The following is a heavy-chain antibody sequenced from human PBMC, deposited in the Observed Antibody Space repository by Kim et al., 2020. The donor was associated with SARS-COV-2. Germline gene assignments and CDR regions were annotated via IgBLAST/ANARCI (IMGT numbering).Heavy chain of an antibody. D-gene: IGHD4-17*01. J-gene: IGHJ4*02. CDR1: GFTFSSYE. V-gene: IGHV3-48*03. Sequence: GGSLRLSCAASGFTFSSYEMNWVRQAPGKGLEWVSYISSSGSTIYYADSVKGRFTISRDNAKNSLYLQMNSLRAEDTAVYYCAPTVTTSFDYWGQGTLVTVSS. CDR3: APTVTTSFDY. CDR2: ISSSGSTI.